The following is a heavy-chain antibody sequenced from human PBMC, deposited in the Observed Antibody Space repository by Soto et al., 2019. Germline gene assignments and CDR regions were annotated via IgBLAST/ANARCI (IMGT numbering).Heavy chain of an antibody. J-gene: IGHJ4*02. CDR2: ISHDGSNK. D-gene: IGHD6-13*01. V-gene: IGHV3-30-3*01. CDR1: GFTFSTYA. CDR3: ARDRGYTY. Sequence: PGRSLRLSCAASGFTFSTYAMHWVRQASGKGLEWVAVISHDGSNKHYADSVKGRFTISRDNSKNTLYLQMNRLRAEDTAVYYCARDRGYTYWGQGSLVTVSA.